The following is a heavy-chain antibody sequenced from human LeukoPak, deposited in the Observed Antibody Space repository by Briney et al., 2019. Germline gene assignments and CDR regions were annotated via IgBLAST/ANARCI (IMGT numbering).Heavy chain of an antibody. V-gene: IGHV3-7*05. CDR3: AIYGIVVPALDS. CDR1: GFTFSKYW. Sequence: GGSLRLSCVVSGFTFSKYWMTWVRQAPGKGLEWVANIKQDGSDKYYVDSVRGRFTISRDNAKNSLYLQMNSLRAEDTAVYYCAIYGIVVPALDSWGQGTLVTVSS. CDR2: IKQDGSDK. D-gene: IGHD3-22*01. J-gene: IGHJ4*02.